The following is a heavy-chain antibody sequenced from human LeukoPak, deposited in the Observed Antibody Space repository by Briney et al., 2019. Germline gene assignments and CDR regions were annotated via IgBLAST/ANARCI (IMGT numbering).Heavy chain of an antibody. D-gene: IGHD5-18*01. Sequence: GSLRLSCAASGFTFSSYAMSWVRQAPGKGLEWVSAISGSGGSTYYADSVKGRFTISRDNSKNTLYLQMNSLRAEDTAVYYCAKDDFKGYSHGYGPIDYWGQGTLVTVSS. J-gene: IGHJ4*02. CDR3: AKDDFKGYSHGYGPIDY. CDR1: GFTFSSYA. CDR2: ISGSGGST. V-gene: IGHV3-23*01.